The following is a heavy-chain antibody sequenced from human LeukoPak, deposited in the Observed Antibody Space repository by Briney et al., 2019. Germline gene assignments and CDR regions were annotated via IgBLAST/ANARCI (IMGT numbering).Heavy chain of an antibody. J-gene: IGHJ4*02. CDR3: ARRATTERGSCYGLDY. CDR2: ISTSNSYI. CDR1: GFTFSDYH. V-gene: IGHV3-21*01. D-gene: IGHD5-18*01. Sequence: GGSLRLSCVVSGFTFSDYHMNWVRQAPGKGLEWVSCISTSNSYIYYAASLTGRFTISRDNAKNSLYLQMNSLRAEVTAVYYCARRATTERGSCYGLDYWGQGALVTVSS.